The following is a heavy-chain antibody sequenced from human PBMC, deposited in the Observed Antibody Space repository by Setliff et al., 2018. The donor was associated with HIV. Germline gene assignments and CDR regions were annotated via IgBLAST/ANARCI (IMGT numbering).Heavy chain of an antibody. CDR3: ATTECRGADCPQMYDY. V-gene: IGHV4-61*01. CDR1: GASVSDTIW. D-gene: IGHD2-21*02. Sequence: SETLSLTCTVSGASVSDTIWWSWVRQSPGKGLEWIGRIYSSGSTNYNPSLKSRVTISVEASKRQWSLKLNSVTAADTAVYFCATTECRGADCPQMYDYWGQGILVTVSS. J-gene: IGHJ4*02. CDR2: IYSSGST.